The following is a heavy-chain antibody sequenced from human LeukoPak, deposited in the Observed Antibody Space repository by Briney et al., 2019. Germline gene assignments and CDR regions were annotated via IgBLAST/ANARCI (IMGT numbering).Heavy chain of an antibody. CDR2: VSNDGTYK. CDR1: GFTFGRYG. V-gene: IGHV3-30*03. Sequence: GGSLRLSCAASGFTFGRYGMHWVRQAPGEGLAWVAAVSNDGTYKTYADSVKGRFSISRDNSKNTLYLQMDSLRAEDTAVYYCARGSGAVTRHFDYWGQGTLVTVSS. D-gene: IGHD4-17*01. CDR3: ARGSGAVTRHFDY. J-gene: IGHJ4*02.